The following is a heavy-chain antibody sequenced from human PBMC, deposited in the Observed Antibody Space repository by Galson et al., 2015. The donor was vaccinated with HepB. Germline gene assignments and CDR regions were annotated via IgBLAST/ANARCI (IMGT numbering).Heavy chain of an antibody. Sequence: LRLSCAASGFTFSSYAMSWVRQAPGKGLEWVSAISGSGGSTYYADSVKGRFTISRDNSKNTLYLQTNSLRAEDTAVYYCAKDGDITIFGVVTRAEYFQHWGQGTLVTVSS. D-gene: IGHD3-3*01. CDR1: GFTFSSYA. V-gene: IGHV3-23*01. J-gene: IGHJ1*01. CDR2: ISGSGGST. CDR3: AKDGDITIFGVVTRAEYFQH.